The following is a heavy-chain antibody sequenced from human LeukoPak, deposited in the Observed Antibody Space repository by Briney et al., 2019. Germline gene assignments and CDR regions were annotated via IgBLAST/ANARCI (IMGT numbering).Heavy chain of an antibody. Sequence: ASVKVSCKASVYTFTGYYMHWVRQAPGQGLEWMGWINPNSGGTNYAQKFQGRVTMTRDTSISTAYMELSRLRSDDTAVYYCASLRSGIAVAGPDFDYWGQGTLVTVSS. CDR1: VYTFTGYY. D-gene: IGHD6-19*01. CDR2: INPNSGGT. V-gene: IGHV1-2*02. CDR3: ASLRSGIAVAGPDFDY. J-gene: IGHJ4*02.